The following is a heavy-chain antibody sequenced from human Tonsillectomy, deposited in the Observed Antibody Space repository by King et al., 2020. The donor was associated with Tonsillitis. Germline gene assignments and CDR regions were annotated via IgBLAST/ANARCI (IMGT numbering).Heavy chain of an antibody. CDR1: GFTFSNYG. V-gene: IGHV3-33*08. D-gene: IGHD4-17*01. CDR3: AREGSTQDYGNAFDI. CDR2: FWYDGSNK. Sequence: VQLVESGGGVVQPGRSLRLSCAASGFTFSNYGMHWVRQAPGKGLEGVAVFWYDGSNKYYADSVKGRLTISRDNSKNKLYLQMNSLRAEDTAVYYCAREGSTQDYGNAFDIWGQGTMVTVSS. J-gene: IGHJ3*02.